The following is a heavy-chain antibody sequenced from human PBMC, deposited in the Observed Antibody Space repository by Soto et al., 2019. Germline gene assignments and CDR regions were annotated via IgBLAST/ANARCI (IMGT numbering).Heavy chain of an antibody. J-gene: IGHJ6*02. D-gene: IGHD1-1*01. CDR3: TRDKDRLQLGGNYYYILDV. V-gene: IGHV1-69*12. CDR2: IMPVFPTP. Sequence: QVQLVQSGAEVKKPGSSVKVSCKASGGTFSTSAISWVRQAPGQGLEWVGGIMPVFPTPDYAQNFQGRVTITADESTTTAYLELTSLRADDTAVYYCTRDKDRLQLGGNYYYILDVWGQGTAITVSS. CDR1: GGTFSTSA.